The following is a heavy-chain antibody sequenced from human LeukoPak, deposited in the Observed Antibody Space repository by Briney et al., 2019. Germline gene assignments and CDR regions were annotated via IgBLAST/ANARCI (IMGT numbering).Heavy chain of an antibody. V-gene: IGHV3-30-3*01. CDR2: ISYDGSNK. CDR3: ARDTNWNLDY. J-gene: IGHJ4*02. D-gene: IGHD1-1*01. Sequence: GRSLRLSCAASGFTFSSYAMHWVRQAPGKGLEWVAIISYDGSNKYYADSVKGRFTISRDNSKNTLYLQMNSLRAEDTAVYYCARDTNWNLDYWGQGTLVTVSS. CDR1: GFTFSSYA.